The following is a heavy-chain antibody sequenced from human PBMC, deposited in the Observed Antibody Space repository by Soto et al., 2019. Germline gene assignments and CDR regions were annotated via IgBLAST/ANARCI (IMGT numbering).Heavy chain of an antibody. CDR1: GGSISSGGYY. CDR3: ASGYVRTLRFNWFDP. D-gene: IGHD3-3*01. V-gene: IGHV4-31*03. CDR2: IYYSGST. J-gene: IGHJ5*02. Sequence: PSETLSLTCTVSGGSISSGGYYWSWIRQHPGKGLEWIGYIYYSGSTYYNPSLKSRVTISVDTSKNQFSLKLSSVTAADTAVYYCASGYVRTLRFNWFDPWGQGTLVSVSS.